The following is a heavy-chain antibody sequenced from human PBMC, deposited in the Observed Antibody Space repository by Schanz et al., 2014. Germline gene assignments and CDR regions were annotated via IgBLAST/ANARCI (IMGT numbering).Heavy chain of an antibody. CDR1: GFNFSSYS. J-gene: IGHJ5*02. D-gene: IGHD3-9*01. V-gene: IGHV3-74*02. CDR2: INSVGSNT. Sequence: EVKMVESGGGLVKPGGSLRLSCAASGFNFSSYSLNWVRQDPGKGLVWVARINSVGSNTDYADSVKGRFTISRDNSKNTLYLQMNSLRAEDTAVYYCAKAADWPVTRFDPWGQGTLVTVSS. CDR3: AKAADWPVTRFDP.